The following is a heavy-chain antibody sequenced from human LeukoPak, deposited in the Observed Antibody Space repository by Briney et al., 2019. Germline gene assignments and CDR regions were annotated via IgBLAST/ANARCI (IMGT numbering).Heavy chain of an antibody. V-gene: IGHV3-23*01. CDR1: GFTFSSYA. CDR2: ISGSGGST. J-gene: IGHJ4*02. Sequence: GGSLRLSCAASGFTFSSYAMSLVRQAPRKGLEWVLAISGSGGSTYYADSVKGRFTISRDNSKNTLYLQMNSLRAEDTAVYYCAKDGGFRYSSSWYEVDYWGQGTLVTVSS. CDR3: AKDGGFRYSSSWYEVDY. D-gene: IGHD6-13*01.